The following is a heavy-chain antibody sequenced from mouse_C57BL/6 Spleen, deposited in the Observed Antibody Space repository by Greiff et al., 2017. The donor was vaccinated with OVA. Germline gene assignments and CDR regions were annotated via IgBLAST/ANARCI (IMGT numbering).Heavy chain of an antibody. J-gene: IGHJ2*01. Sequence: VQLQQSGAELVRPGASVTLSCKASGYTFTDYEMHWVKQTPVHGLEWIGAIDPETGGTAYNQKFKGKAILTADKSSSTAYMELRSLTSEDSAVYYCTRRGRGYYFDYWGQGTTLTVSS. CDR3: TRRGRGYYFDY. CDR1: GYTFTDYE. CDR2: IDPETGGT. V-gene: IGHV1-15*01.